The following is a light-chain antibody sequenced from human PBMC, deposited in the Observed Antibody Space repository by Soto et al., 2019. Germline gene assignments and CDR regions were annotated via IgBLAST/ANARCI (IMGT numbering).Light chain of an antibody. V-gene: IGKV3-11*01. Sequence: EIALTQSPATLSLSPGERATLSCRASQSVSSYLAWYQQKPGQAPRLLIYDASNRATGIPARFSGSGSGTDFTLTISSLEPEDFAVYYCQQRSNWTRTFGQGTKVDIK. CDR2: DAS. J-gene: IGKJ1*01. CDR3: QQRSNWTRT. CDR1: QSVSSY.